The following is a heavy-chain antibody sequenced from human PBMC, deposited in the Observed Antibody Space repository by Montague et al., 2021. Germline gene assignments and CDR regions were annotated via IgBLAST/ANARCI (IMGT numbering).Heavy chain of an antibody. J-gene: IGHJ4*02. CDR1: GGSLSGYI. CDR3: TRGEVAVTGIDY. Sequence: SETLSLTCAVYGGSLSGYIWNWIRQPPGRGLEWIGQISHTGSTSYNPSLKSRVTMSVDTSENHVSLRLSSVTAADTAVYHCTRGEVAVTGIDYWGQGALVTVSS. V-gene: IGHV4-34*01. D-gene: IGHD6-19*01. CDR2: ISHTGST.